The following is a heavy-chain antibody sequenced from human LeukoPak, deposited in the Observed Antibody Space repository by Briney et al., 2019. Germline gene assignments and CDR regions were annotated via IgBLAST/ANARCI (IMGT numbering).Heavy chain of an antibody. CDR2: MNPNSGNT. J-gene: IGHJ5*02. CDR3: ARGGRIRWFGKNWFET. V-gene: IGHV1-8*01. Sequence: ASVKASCKASGYTFTRYDINWVRQATGQGLEWMGWMNPNSGNTGYAQKFQGRVTMTRNTSISTAYMELSSLRSEDTAVYYCARGGRIRWFGKNWFETWGQGTLVTVSS. D-gene: IGHD3-10*01. CDR1: GYTFTRYD.